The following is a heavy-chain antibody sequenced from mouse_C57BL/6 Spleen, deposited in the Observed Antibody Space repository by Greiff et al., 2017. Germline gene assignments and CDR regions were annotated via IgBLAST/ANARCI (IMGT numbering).Heavy chain of an antibody. Sequence: EVQVLESGGGLVKPGGSLKLSCAASGFTFSDYGMHWVRQAPEKGLEWVAYISSGSSTTYYADPLKGSFTISRDNAKNTLFRQMTSLRSEDAAMDYCAIYGNCVEDSMDYWGQGTSVTVSS. CDR2: ISSGSSTT. CDR3: AIYGNCVEDSMDY. J-gene: IGHJ4*01. V-gene: IGHV5-17*01. CDR1: GFTFSDYG. D-gene: IGHD2-1*01.